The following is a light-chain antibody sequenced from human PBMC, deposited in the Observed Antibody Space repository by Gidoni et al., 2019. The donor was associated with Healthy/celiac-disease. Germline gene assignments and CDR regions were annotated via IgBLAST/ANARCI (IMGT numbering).Light chain of an antibody. V-gene: IGKV1-39*01. CDR3: QQIYSTPFT. CDR1: QSISSY. CDR2: AAS. J-gene: IGKJ3*01. Sequence: EIQMTQSPSSLSASVGDRVTITCRASQSISSYLNWYQQKPGKAPKLLIYAASSLQSGVPSRFSGSVSGTDCTLTISSLQPEDCATYYCQQIYSTPFTFGPGTKVDIK.